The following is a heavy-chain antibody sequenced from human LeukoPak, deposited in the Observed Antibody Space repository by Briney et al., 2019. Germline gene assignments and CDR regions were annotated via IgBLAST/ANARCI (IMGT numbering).Heavy chain of an antibody. CDR3: ATLAVAGTGY. J-gene: IGHJ4*02. Sequence: PGRSLRLSCAASGFTFSSYGMHWVRQAPGKGLEWVAVIWYDGSNKYYADSVKGRFTISRDNSKNTLYLQMNSLRAEDTAVYCCATLAVAGTGYWGQGTLVTVSS. D-gene: IGHD6-19*01. CDR1: GFTFSSYG. V-gene: IGHV3-33*01. CDR2: IWYDGSNK.